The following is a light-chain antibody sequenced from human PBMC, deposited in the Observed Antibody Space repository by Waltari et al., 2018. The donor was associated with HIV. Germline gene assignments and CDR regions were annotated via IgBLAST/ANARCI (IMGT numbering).Light chain of an antibody. Sequence: QTVVTQETSLSVSPGGTVTLTCGLVSGSVSTSYYPSWYQLTPGQTPRTLIYATTTRSSGVPVRFSGSILGNKAALTITGAQADDDSIYYCLLYVGSGILVVGGGTKVTVL. J-gene: IGLJ2*01. CDR3: LLYVGSGILV. CDR1: SGSVSTSYY. V-gene: IGLV8-61*01. CDR2: ATT.